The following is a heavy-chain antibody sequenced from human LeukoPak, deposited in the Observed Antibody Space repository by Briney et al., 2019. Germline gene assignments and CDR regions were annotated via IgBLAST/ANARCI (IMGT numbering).Heavy chain of an antibody. CDR3: ARDWDIIAAAMGDLDY. D-gene: IGHD6-13*01. J-gene: IGHJ4*02. CDR1: GYTFTRYY. V-gene: IGHV1-46*01. CDR2: INPSGGST. Sequence: EASVKVSCKASGYTFTRYYMHWVRQAPGQGLEWMGVINPSGGSTSYAQKFQGRVTMTRDTSTSTVYMELSSLRSEDTAVYYCARDWDIIAAAMGDLDYWGQGTLVTVSS.